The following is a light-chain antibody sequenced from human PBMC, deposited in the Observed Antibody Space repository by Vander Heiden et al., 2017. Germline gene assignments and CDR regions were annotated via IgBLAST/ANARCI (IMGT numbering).Light chain of an antibody. CDR2: DAS. CDR1: QDISNY. CDR3: QQDYNLPPT. J-gene: IGKJ4*01. V-gene: IGKV1-33*01. Sequence: DIQMTQSPSFLSASVGDRVTITCQASQDISNYLNWYQQKPGKAPKLLIYDASNLETGVPSRFSGSGSGTDFTFTISSLQPEDIATYYCQQDYNLPPTFGAGTKVEIK.